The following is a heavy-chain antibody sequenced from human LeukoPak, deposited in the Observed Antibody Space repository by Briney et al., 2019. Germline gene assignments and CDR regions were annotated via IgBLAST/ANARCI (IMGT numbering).Heavy chain of an antibody. Sequence: GASVKVSCKASGYTFTSYGISWVRQAPGQGLEWMGWISAYNGNTNYAQKLQGRVTMTTDTSTSTAYMELRSLRSDDTAVYYCARDGYYDFWSGYYKPDRYFQHWGQGTLVTVSS. CDR3: ARDGYYDFWSGYYKPDRYFQH. CDR2: ISAYNGNT. J-gene: IGHJ1*01. V-gene: IGHV1-18*01. D-gene: IGHD3-3*01. CDR1: GYTFTSYG.